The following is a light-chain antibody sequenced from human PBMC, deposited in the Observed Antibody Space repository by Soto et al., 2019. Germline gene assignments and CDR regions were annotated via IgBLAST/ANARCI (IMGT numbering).Light chain of an antibody. CDR2: AAS. CDR3: QQYGSSPLT. J-gene: IGKJ4*01. V-gene: IGKV3-20*01. CDR1: QSVPSNY. Sequence: EIVLTQSPGTLSLSPGERATLSCRASQSVPSNYLAWYQQKPGQAPRLLIYAASSRATGIPDRFSGSGSGTDFTLNISRLEPEDFAVYYCQQYGSSPLTFGGGTKVEIK.